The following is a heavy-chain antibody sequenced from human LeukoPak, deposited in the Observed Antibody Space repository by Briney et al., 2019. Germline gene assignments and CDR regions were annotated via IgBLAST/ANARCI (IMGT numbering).Heavy chain of an antibody. D-gene: IGHD3-16*01. Sequence: GGSLRLSCAASGFTFSSYWMNWARQAPEKGLEWVASINHNGNVNYYVDSVKGRFTISRDNAKNSLYLQMSNLRAEDTAAYFCARGGGLDVWGQGATVTVSS. V-gene: IGHV3-7*03. CDR3: ARGGGLDV. CDR2: INHNGNVN. CDR1: GFTFSSYW. J-gene: IGHJ6*02.